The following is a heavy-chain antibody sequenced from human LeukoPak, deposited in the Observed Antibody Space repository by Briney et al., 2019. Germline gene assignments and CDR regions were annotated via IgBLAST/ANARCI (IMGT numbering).Heavy chain of an antibody. CDR1: GDTFSSYY. Sequence: ASVKVSCKASGDTFSSYYVHWVRQAPGQGLEWMGVMNPSAGSTNYAQKFQGSVTMTRDTSTSTVYMELSSLRFDDTGIYYCARAGDESTGHYDSLHFWGQGTMVTVSS. V-gene: IGHV1-46*01. D-gene: IGHD2-8*02. CDR3: ARAGDESTGHYDSLHF. CDR2: MNPSAGST. J-gene: IGHJ3*01.